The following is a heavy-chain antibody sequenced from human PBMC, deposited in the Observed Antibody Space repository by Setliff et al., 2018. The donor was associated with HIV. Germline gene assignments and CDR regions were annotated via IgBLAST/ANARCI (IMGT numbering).Heavy chain of an antibody. CDR3: AQHDSSGYYYGDAFDI. D-gene: IGHD3-22*01. V-gene: IGHV2-5*02. CDR2: IYWDDDK. CDR1: GFSLSSSGVG. J-gene: IGHJ3*02. Sequence: SGPTLVNPTQTLTLTCTFSGFSLSSSGVGVGWIRQPPGKALEWLARIYWDDDKRYSPFLKRRLTISKDTSKNQVVLTMTNMDPVDTATYYCAQHDSSGYYYGDAFDIWGQGTMVTVSS.